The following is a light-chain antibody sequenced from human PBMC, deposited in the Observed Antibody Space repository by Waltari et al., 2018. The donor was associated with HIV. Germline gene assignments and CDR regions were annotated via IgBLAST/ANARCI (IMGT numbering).Light chain of an antibody. V-gene: IGLV2-14*01. CDR1: STDVGGYNY. CDR3: SSYTSSSTRV. J-gene: IGLJ2*01. Sequence: QSALTQPPSVSVSPGQSITISCTGPSTDVGGYNYVSWYQQHPGKAPKLLIYEVSNRPSGVSNRFSGSKSGNTASLTISGLQAEDEADYYCSSYTSSSTRVFGGGTKLTVL. CDR2: EVS.